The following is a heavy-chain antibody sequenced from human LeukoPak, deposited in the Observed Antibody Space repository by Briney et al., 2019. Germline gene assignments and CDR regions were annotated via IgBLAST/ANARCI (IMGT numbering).Heavy chain of an antibody. V-gene: IGHV1-18*01. J-gene: IGHJ6*02. CDR1: GYTFTSYS. Sequence: ASVKVSCVASGYTFTSYSISWVRQAPGQGLEWMGWISAYNGNTNYAQKLQGRVTMTTDTSTSTAYMELRSLRSDDTAVYYCARTRRDSGSYYYYYGMDVWGQGTTVTVSS. CDR2: ISAYNGNT. D-gene: IGHD1-26*01. CDR3: ARTRRDSGSYYYYYGMDV.